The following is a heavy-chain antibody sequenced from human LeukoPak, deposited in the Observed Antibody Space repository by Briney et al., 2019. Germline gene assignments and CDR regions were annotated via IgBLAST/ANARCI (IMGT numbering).Heavy chain of an antibody. CDR3: AREYCSGGACYGYFYYYMDV. V-gene: IGHV1-18*01. J-gene: IGHJ6*03. CDR2: ISAFNGNT. Sequence: ASVKVSCKASGYTFTNFGVNWVRQAPGQGLEWMGGISAFNGNTHYAQNLQGRVTMTTDTSTSTAYMELRSLRSDDTAVYYCAREYCSGGACYGYFYYYMDVWGIGTTVTVSS. D-gene: IGHD2-15*01. CDR1: GYTFTNFG.